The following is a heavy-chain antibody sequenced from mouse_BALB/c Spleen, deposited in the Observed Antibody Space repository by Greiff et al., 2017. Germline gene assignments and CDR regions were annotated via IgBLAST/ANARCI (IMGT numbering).Heavy chain of an antibody. Sequence: LQQPGSELVRPGASVKLSCKASGYTFTSYWMHWVKQRPGQGLEWIGNIYPGSGSTNYDEKFKSKATLTVDTSSSTAYMQLSSLTSEDSAVYYCTRWYYGSSYYFDYWGQGTTLTVSS. CDR2: IYPGSGST. J-gene: IGHJ2*01. V-gene: IGHV1S22*01. CDR1: GYTFTSYW. D-gene: IGHD1-1*01. CDR3: TRWYYGSSYYFDY.